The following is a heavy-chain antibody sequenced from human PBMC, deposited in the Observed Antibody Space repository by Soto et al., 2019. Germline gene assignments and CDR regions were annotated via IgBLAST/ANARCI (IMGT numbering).Heavy chain of an antibody. V-gene: IGHV4-59*08. J-gene: IGHJ6*02. CDR1: GGSISSYY. Sequence: PSETLSLTCTVSGGSISSYYWSWIRQPPGKGLEWIGYIYYSGSTNYNPSLKSRVTISVDTSKSQFSLKLNSVTAADTAVYYCARPTIAGYYSMDVWGQGTTVTVSS. CDR2: IYYSGST. CDR3: ARPTIAGYYSMDV. D-gene: IGHD6-13*01.